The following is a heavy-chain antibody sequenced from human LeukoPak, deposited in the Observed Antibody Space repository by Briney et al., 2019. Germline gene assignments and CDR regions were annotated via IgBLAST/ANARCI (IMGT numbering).Heavy chain of an antibody. CDR1: GFTFSDYY. J-gene: IGHJ4*02. D-gene: IGHD3-10*01. V-gene: IGHV3-11*04. CDR2: ISNSGSTI. Sequence: PGGSLRLSCAASGFTFSDYYMSWIRQAPGKGLEWVSYISNSGSTIYYAASVKGRFTISRDNAKKSLNLQMNSLRAEDTAVYYCARTRFHYFDYWGQGTLVTVS. CDR3: ARTRFHYFDY.